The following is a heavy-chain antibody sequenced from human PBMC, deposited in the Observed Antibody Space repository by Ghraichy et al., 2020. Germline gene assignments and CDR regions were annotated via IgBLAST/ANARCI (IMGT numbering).Heavy chain of an antibody. CDR2: IYWDDEE. J-gene: IGHJ4*02. Sequence: SGPTLVKPTQTLTLTCTFSGFSLSTTGVGVGWIRQPPGKALEWLALIYWDDEERYSPSLKSRLTITKNTSKNQVVLTMTNMDPVDTATYYCARTTIFQYYGSGSYWAYWGQGTLVTVSS. V-gene: IGHV2-5*02. CDR1: GFSLSTTGVG. D-gene: IGHD3-10*01. CDR3: ARTTIFQYYGSGSYWAY.